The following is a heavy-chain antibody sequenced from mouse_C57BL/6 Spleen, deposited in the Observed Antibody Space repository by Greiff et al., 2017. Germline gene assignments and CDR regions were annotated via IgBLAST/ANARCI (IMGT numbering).Heavy chain of an antibody. J-gene: IGHJ1*03. V-gene: IGHV1-18*01. Sequence: VQLKQSGPELVKPGASVKIPCKASGYTFTDYNMDWVKQSHGKSLEWIGDINPNNGGTIYNQKFKGKATLTVDKSSSTAYMELRSLTSEDTAVYYCARRYYGSSPWYFDVWGTGTTVTVSS. CDR1: GYTFTDYN. D-gene: IGHD1-1*01. CDR3: ARRYYGSSPWYFDV. CDR2: INPNNGGT.